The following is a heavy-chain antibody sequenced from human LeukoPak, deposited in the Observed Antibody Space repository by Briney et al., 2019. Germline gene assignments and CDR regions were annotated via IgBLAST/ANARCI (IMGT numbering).Heavy chain of an antibody. V-gene: IGHV5-51*01. D-gene: IGHD1-7*01. CDR1: GYSFSSYW. J-gene: IGHJ4*02. Sequence: GESLKISCQGSGYSFSSYWIGWVRQMPGKGLEWMGIIYPGDSDTRYSPSFEGQVTISADKSISTAYLQWSSLEASDTAMYYCARRVDWNYDFWGQGTLVTVSS. CDR2: IYPGDSDT. CDR3: ARRVDWNYDF.